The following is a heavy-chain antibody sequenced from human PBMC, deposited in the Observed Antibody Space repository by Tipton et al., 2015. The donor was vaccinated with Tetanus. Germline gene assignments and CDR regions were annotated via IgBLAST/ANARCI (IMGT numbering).Heavy chain of an antibody. V-gene: IGHV4-31*03. CDR3: ARRLIQNWFAP. Sequence: TLSLTCTVSGGSIRSGGYYWTWIRQHPERGLEWIGYIYYTGNTYYSPSLKSRVTISVDTSKNQFSLKLTSLTAADTAVYYCARRLIQNWFAPWGQGTLVTVSS. J-gene: IGHJ5*02. CDR1: GGSIRSGGYY. D-gene: IGHD2-8*01. CDR2: IYYTGNT.